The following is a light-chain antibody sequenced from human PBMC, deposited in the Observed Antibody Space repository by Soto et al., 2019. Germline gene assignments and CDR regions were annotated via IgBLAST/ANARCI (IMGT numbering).Light chain of an antibody. CDR2: DVS. CDR3: CSYAGSYTFPYV. Sequence: QSVMTQPRSVSGSPGQSVTISCTVTSSDVGGYNYVSWYQQHPGKAPKLMIYDVSKRPSGVPDRFSGSKSGNTASLTISGLQAEDEADYYCCSYAGSYTFPYVFGTGTKVTVL. CDR1: SSDVGGYNY. J-gene: IGLJ1*01. V-gene: IGLV2-11*01.